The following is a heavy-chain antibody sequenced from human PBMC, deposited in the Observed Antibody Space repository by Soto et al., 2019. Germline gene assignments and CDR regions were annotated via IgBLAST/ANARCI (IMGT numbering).Heavy chain of an antibody. V-gene: IGHV1-46*01. Sequence: GASVKVSCKASGYTFTSYYMHWVRQAPGQGLEWMGIINPSGGSTSYAQKFQGRVTMTRDTSTSTVYMELGSLRSEDTAVYYCARERSPVDTANWFDPWGQGTLVTVSS. CDR1: GYTFTSYY. J-gene: IGHJ5*02. D-gene: IGHD5-18*01. CDR3: ARERSPVDTANWFDP. CDR2: INPSGGST.